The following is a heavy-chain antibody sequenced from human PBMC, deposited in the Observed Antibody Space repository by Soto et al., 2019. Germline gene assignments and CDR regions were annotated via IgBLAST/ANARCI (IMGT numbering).Heavy chain of an antibody. J-gene: IGHJ4*02. D-gene: IGHD4-17*01. Sequence: EVQLLESGGGLVQPGGSLRLSCAASGFTFSTYAMIWVRQAPGKGLEWVSVITGSGGSTYYADSVKGRFTISRDTSKNTWFLQRKSLGAKATAVYNCRKDPSGDSGGIDYWGQGTMVTVSS. CDR3: RKDPSGDSGGIDY. CDR2: ITGSGGST. CDR1: GFTFSTYA. V-gene: IGHV3-23*01.